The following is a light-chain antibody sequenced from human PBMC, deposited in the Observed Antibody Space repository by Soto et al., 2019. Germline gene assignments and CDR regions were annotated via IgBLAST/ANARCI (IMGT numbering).Light chain of an antibody. Sequence: EIVMTQSPATLSVSPGERATLSCRASQSVNSNLVWYQQKPGQAPRLLIYAASTRAPGIPGRFSGSGYGTQFTLTISRLHSEDFAVYYCQQYNNWLWTFGQGTKVEIK. V-gene: IGKV3-15*01. J-gene: IGKJ1*01. CDR3: QQYNNWLWT. CDR2: AAS. CDR1: QSVNSN.